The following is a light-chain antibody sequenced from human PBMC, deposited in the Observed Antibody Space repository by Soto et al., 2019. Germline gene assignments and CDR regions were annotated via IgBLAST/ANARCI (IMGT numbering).Light chain of an antibody. CDR1: QGIRSH. CDR2: VAY. V-gene: IGKV1-16*02. J-gene: IGKJ3*01. CDR3: LQYDTYPRT. Sequence: DIQMTQSPSALSASVGDRVIITCRASQGIRSHLAWFQQKPGKAPKSLIYVAYNRQSGIPSKFSGSGSGTDFPLTINSLQPEDFATYYCLQYDTYPRTFGPGTKVDIK.